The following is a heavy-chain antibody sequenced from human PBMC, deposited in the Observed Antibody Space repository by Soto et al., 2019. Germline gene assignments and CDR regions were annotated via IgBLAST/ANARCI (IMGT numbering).Heavy chain of an antibody. J-gene: IGHJ4*02. Sequence: QVQLVQSGAEVKKPGASVKVSCKASGYTFTSYAMHWVRQAPGQRLEWMGWINAGNVNTKYSQKFQGRVTITRDTSASTAYMELSSLRSEDTAVYYCASPRRHSPYFDYWGQGTLVTVSS. CDR3: ASPRRHSPYFDY. CDR2: INAGNVNT. V-gene: IGHV1-3*01. CDR1: GYTFTSYA. D-gene: IGHD2-15*01.